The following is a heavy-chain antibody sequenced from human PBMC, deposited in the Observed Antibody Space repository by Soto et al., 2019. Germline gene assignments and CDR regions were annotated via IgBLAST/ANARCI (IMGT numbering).Heavy chain of an antibody. CDR3: ATSQKGYNWSYFDH. J-gene: IGHJ4*02. D-gene: IGHD1-20*01. CDR2: VFYTGFT. V-gene: IGHV4-39*01. Sequence: XETLSLACAVSGASISGSSSYWAWLRQSPGKGPEWIGSVFYTGFTSYNPSLESRVSVSVDTSKSQFSLKLSAVTAADTAVYYCATSQKGYNWSYFDHWGQGALVTVSS. CDR1: GASISGSSSY.